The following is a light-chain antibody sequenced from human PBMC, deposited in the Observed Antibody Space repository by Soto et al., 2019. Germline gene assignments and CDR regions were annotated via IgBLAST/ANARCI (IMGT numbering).Light chain of an antibody. CDR3: QTWGTGGGGFYV. Sequence: QLVLTQSPSASASLGASVKLTCTLSSGHSSYAIAWHQQQPEKGPRYLMKLNSDGSHSKGGGIPDRFSGSSSGAERYLTISSLQSEDEADYVCQTWGTGGGGFYVFGTGTKLTVL. CDR2: LNSDGSH. J-gene: IGLJ1*01. V-gene: IGLV4-69*01. CDR1: SGHSSYA.